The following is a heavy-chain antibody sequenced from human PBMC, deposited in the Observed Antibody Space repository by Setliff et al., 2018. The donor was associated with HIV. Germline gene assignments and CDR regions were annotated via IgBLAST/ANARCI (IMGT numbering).Heavy chain of an antibody. V-gene: IGHV4-38-2*02. Sequence: SETLSLTCTVSGGSISSGYYWGWIRQPPGKGLEWIGSIYHSGSTYYNPSLKSRVTISVDTSENHFSIRLSSVTAADTAVYYCARLDYSNYYSYYIDVWGEGTMVTVSS. CDR3: ARLDYSNYYSYYIDV. CDR2: IYHSGST. J-gene: IGHJ6*03. CDR1: GGSISSGYY. D-gene: IGHD4-4*01.